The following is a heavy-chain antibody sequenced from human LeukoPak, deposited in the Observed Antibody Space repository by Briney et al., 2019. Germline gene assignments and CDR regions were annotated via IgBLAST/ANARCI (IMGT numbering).Heavy chain of an antibody. V-gene: IGHV1-69*13. CDR2: IIPIFGTA. J-gene: IGHJ3*02. CDR1: GGTFSSYA. Sequence: ASVEVSCKASGGTFSSYAISWVRQAPGQGLEWMGGIIPIFGTANYAQKFQGRVTITADESTSTAYMELSSLRSEDTAVYYCARGLTGDDAFDIWGQGTMVTVSS. CDR3: ARGLTGDDAFDI. D-gene: IGHD7-27*01.